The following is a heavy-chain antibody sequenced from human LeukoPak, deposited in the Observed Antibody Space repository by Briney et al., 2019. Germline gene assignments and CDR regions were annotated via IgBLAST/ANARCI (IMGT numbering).Heavy chain of an antibody. D-gene: IGHD1-14*01. Sequence: KTSGTLSLTCAVSGGSISSSNWWSWVRQPPGKGLEWIGEIYHSGSTNYNPSLKSRVTISVDKSKNQFSLKLSSVTAADTAVYYCARDGKKVGTTGFDLWGQGTLVTVSS. CDR1: GGSISSSNW. V-gene: IGHV4-4*02. CDR2: IYHSGST. J-gene: IGHJ5*02. CDR3: ARDGKKVGTTGFDL.